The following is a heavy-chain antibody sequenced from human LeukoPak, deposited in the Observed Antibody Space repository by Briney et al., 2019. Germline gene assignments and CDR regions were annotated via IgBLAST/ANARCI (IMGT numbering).Heavy chain of an antibody. CDR1: GFPFSIAW. CDR2: ISGSGGTT. V-gene: IGHV3-23*01. D-gene: IGHD3-3*01. CDR3: AGPGVLILL. J-gene: IGHJ4*02. Sequence: PGGTLRLSCAASGFPFSIAWMSWVREAPGKGLEWVSAISGSGGTTYYADSVKGRYTISRDNSETTVYLQMRTLRPEDTSVYYCAGPGVLILLWGGGPLVSASS.